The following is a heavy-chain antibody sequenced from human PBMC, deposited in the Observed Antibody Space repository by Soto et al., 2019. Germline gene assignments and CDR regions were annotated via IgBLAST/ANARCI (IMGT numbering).Heavy chain of an antibody. J-gene: IGHJ4*02. CDR2: ISYDGSNK. CDR1: GFTFSSYG. CDR3: AKGAGSYYDILTGYIGSTFDYFDY. Sequence: GGSLRLSCAASGFTFSSYGMHWVRQAPGKGLEWVAVISYDGSNKYYADSVKGRFTISRDNSKNTLYLQMNSLRAEDTAVYYCAKGAGSYYDILTGYIGSTFDYFDYWGQGTLVTVSS. V-gene: IGHV3-30*18. D-gene: IGHD3-9*01.